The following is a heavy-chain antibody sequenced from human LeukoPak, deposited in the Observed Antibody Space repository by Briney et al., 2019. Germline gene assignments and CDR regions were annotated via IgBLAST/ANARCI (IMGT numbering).Heavy chain of an antibody. J-gene: IGHJ5*02. D-gene: IGHD1-26*01. V-gene: IGHV3-11*01. CDR3: ARDSGSPAQFDP. CDR1: GFAFSDYY. CDR2: ISSSGSTI. Sequence: GGSLRLSCAASGFAFSDYYMSWIRQAPGEGREWVSYISSSGSTIYYADSVKGRFTISRDNAKNSLYLQMNSLRAEDTAVYYCARDSGSPAQFDPWGQGTLVTVSS.